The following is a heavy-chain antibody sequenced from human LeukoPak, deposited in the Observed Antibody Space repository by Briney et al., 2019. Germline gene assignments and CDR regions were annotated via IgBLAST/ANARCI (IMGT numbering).Heavy chain of an antibody. CDR3: AKSLGIVVVTANFDS. CDR1: GFTFSTSG. D-gene: IGHD2-21*02. Sequence: GGSLRLSCAASGFTFSTSGMHWVRQAPGKGLEWVAALSGSGGRIYYADSVKGRFTISRDNSKNTLYLQMSRLRAEDTAVYYCAKSLGIVVVTANFDSWGQGTLVSVSS. CDR2: LSGSGGRI. V-gene: IGHV3-23*01. J-gene: IGHJ4*02.